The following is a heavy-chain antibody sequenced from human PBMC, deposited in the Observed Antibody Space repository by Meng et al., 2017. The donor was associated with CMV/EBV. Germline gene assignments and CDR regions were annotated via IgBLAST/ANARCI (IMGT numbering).Heavy chain of an antibody. J-gene: IGHJ4*02. CDR1: GGSISSGDYY. CDR3: ARDNRRGGVDY. CDR2: IYYSGST. D-gene: IGHD3-3*01. V-gene: IGHV4-30-4*08. Sequence: HAPLQELGPGLVKPSQTLSLTCTVSGGSISSGDYYWSWIRQPPGKGLEWIGYIYYSGSTYYNPSLKSRVTISVDTSKNQFSLKLSSVTAADTAVYYCARDNRRGGVDYWGQGTLVTVSS.